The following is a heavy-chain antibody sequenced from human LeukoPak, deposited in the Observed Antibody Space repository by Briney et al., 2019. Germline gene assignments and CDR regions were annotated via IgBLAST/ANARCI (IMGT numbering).Heavy chain of an antibody. D-gene: IGHD6-19*01. CDR1: GFTFSSYG. V-gene: IGHV3-30*18. CDR2: ISYDGSNK. Sequence: PGGSLRLSCAASGFTFSSYGMHWVRQAPGKGLEWVAVISYDGSNKYYADSVKGRFTISRDNSKNTLYLQMNSLRAEDTAVYYCAKDDRLGYSSGCHDYWGQGTLVTVSS. J-gene: IGHJ4*02. CDR3: AKDDRLGYSSGCHDY.